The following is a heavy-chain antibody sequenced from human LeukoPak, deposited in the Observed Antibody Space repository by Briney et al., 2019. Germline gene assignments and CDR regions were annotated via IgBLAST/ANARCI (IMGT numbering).Heavy chain of an antibody. CDR1: GYSISSGYY. J-gene: IGHJ4*02. CDR3: ARAGGATTSFDY. D-gene: IGHD1-26*01. Sequence: SETLSLTCSVSGYSISSGYYWGWIRQPPGKGLEWIGSIYHSGSTHNHPSLKSRVTISVDTSKNQFSLKPSSATAADTAVYYCARAGGATTSFDYWGQGTLVTVSS. CDR2: IYHSGST. V-gene: IGHV4-38-2*02.